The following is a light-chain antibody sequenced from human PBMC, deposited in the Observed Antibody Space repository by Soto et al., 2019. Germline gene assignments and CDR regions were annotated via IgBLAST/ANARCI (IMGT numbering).Light chain of an antibody. CDR1: SSDVGRYNY. CDR3: SSYTRDTTQV. CDR2: DVS. Sequence: QSALTQPASVSGSPGQSITISCTGTSSDVGRYNYVSWYQQHPGKAPKVMIYDVSSRPSGVSTRFSGSKSGNTASLTISGLQAEDEADYYCSSYTRDTTQVFGPGTKLTVL. J-gene: IGLJ1*01. V-gene: IGLV2-14*01.